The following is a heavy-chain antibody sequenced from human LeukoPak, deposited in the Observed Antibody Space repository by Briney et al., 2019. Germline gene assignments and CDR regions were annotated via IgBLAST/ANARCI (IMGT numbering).Heavy chain of an antibody. Sequence: GGSLRLSCAASGFTFSSYAMSWVRQAPGKGLEWVASIKQDGSERLYVDSVKGRFTISRDNAKNSLYLQMNSLRAEDTAVYYCAREWGIDYWGQGTLVTVSS. CDR3: AREWGIDY. V-gene: IGHV3-7*03. D-gene: IGHD3-16*01. J-gene: IGHJ4*02. CDR2: IKQDGSER. CDR1: GFTFSSYA.